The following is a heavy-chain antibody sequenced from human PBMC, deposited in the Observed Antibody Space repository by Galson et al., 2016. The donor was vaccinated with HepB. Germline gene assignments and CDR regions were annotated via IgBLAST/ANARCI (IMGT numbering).Heavy chain of an antibody. CDR1: GYTFTSYY. V-gene: IGHV1-18*04. CDR2: VSAYNGKT. CDR3: SRLCNTFWGVYAPGIDLDY. D-gene: IGHD3-16*01. Sequence: SVKVSCKASGYTFTSYYINWVRQAPGQGLEWMGWVSAYNGKTTYAEKLQGRVTMTTDTSTSTAYMELRSLTSDDTAVYYCSRLCNTFWGVYAPGIDLDYWCQGSLVTVSS. J-gene: IGHJ4*02.